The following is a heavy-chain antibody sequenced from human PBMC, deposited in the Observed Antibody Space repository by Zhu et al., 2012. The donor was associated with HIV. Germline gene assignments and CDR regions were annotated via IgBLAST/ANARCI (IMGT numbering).Heavy chain of an antibody. CDR2: YSGST. V-gene: IGHV4-30-4*01. D-gene: IGHD3-10*01. J-gene: IGHJ3*02. CDR3: ARSKVHYYGXNNPWPDAFDI. CDR1: GGSINAGDYY. Sequence: QVQVQESGPGLMQPSQTVSLTCTVSGGSINAGDYYWNWIRQSPGKGLEWIGYSGSTNYNPSLKSRITISLDTSNNQFSLKLTSVTAADSAVYYCARSKVHYYGXNNPWPDAFDIWGQGTMVTVSS.